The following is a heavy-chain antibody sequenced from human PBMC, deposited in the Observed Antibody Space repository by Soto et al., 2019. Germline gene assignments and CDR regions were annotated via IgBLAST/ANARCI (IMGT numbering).Heavy chain of an antibody. J-gene: IGHJ6*03. CDR2: ITSDGTKK. Sequence: GGSLRLSCAASGFTFSNYAMHWVRQAPGKSLESVAIITSDGTKKYYGESVKGRFTVSRDSSNNMLYLQMSSLTTEDTDVFYCARERQQAFLTNNCMDVWGKGTTVTVSS. CDR1: GFTFSNYA. D-gene: IGHD6-13*01. CDR3: ARERQQAFLTNNCMDV. V-gene: IGHV3-30*04.